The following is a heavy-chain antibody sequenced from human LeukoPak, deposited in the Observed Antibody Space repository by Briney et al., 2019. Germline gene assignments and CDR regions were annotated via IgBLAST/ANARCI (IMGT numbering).Heavy chain of an antibody. J-gene: IGHJ4*02. CDR3: ARVRSSSWYYLGKYFDY. D-gene: IGHD6-13*01. Sequence: ASVKVSCKASGYTFTGYYMHWVRQAPGQGLEWMGWINPNSGGTNYAQKFQGRVTMTRDTSISTAYMELRSLRSDDTAVYYCARVRSSSWYYLGKYFDYWGQGTLVTVSS. CDR2: INPNSGGT. CDR1: GYTFTGYY. V-gene: IGHV1-2*02.